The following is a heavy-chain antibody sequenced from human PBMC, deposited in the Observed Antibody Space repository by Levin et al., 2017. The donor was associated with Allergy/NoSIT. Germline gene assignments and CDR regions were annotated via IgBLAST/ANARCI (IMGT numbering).Heavy chain of an antibody. Sequence: LSLTCAASGFTFSSSWMNWVRQAPGKGLEWVANIKQDGSEKYYVDSVKGRFTISRDNAKNSLYLQMNGLRVEDTAVYYCATSRTFDYWGQGTLVTVSS. CDR3: ATSRTFDY. D-gene: IGHD1-1*01. V-gene: IGHV3-7*01. CDR1: GFTFSSSW. J-gene: IGHJ4*02. CDR2: IKQDGSEK.